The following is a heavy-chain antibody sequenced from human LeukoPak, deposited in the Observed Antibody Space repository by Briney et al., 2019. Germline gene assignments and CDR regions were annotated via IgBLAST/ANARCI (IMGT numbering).Heavy chain of an antibody. Sequence: RESFVGCGWTYSKYGRHGVGQAGGRGVEGVGVISYDGSNKYYADSVKGRFTISIDSSKKTLYLQMNGLRARDTDGYDCAKAYYATGSGYYGIDVWGQGTTVTVSS. CDR1: GWTYSKYG. CDR2: ISYDGSNK. J-gene: IGHJ6*02. V-gene: IGHV3-30*18. CDR3: AKAYYATGSGYYGIDV. D-gene: IGHD3-10*01.